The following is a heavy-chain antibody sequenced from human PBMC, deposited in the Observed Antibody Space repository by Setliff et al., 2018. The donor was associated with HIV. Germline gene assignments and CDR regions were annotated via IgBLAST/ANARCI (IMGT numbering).Heavy chain of an antibody. CDR2: MSYTGTT. V-gene: IGHV4-39*01. D-gene: IGHD3-22*01. CDR1: GGSISSSSYY. J-gene: IGHJ4*02. Sequence: SETLSLTCSVSGGSISSSSYYWGWIRQPPGKGLDWIGSMSYTGTTYDNPSPKSRVTISVDTSKNQFSLKLTSVTAADAAVYFCAMGSSGYPFDYWGQGSLVTVSS. CDR3: AMGSSGYPFDY.